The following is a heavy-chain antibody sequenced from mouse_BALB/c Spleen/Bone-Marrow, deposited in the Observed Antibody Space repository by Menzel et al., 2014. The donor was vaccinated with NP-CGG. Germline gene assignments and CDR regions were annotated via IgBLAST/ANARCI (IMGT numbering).Heavy chain of an antibody. CDR2: ISYDGSN. J-gene: IGHJ3*01. D-gene: IGHD2-10*02. CDR1: GYSITSGYY. Sequence: ESGPGLVKPSQSLSLTCSVTGYSITSGYYWHWIRQFPGNKLEWMGYISYDGSNNYNPSLKNRISITRDTSKNQFFLKLNSVTTEDTATYYCARVYGNYFFAYWGQGTLVTVSA. CDR3: ARVYGNYFFAY. V-gene: IGHV3-6*02.